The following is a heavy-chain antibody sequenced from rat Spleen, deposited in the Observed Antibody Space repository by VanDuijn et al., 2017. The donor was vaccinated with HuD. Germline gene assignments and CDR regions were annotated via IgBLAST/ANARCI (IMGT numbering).Heavy chain of an antibody. CDR1: GFTFSDYY. V-gene: IGHV5S13*01. CDR2: ITNSGGST. J-gene: IGHJ2*01. Sequence: EVQLVESDGGLVQPGRSLKLSCAASGFTFSDYYMAWVRQAPTKGLEWVASITNSGGSTYYRDSVKGRFTISRDNAKNTQYLQMDSLRSEDTATYYCARPGLRVYGFDYWGQGVMVTVSS. CDR3: ARPGLRVYGFDY. D-gene: IGHD1-9*01.